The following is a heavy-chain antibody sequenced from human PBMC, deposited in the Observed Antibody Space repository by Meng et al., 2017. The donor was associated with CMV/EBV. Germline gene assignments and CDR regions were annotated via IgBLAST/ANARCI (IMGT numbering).Heavy chain of an antibody. J-gene: IGHJ6*02. Sequence: SLKISCAASGFTFDDYAMHWVRQAPGKGLEWVSGISWNSGSIGYADSVKGRFTISRDNSKNTLYLQMNSLRAEDTAVYYCAKCVTIFGGSYYYYYGMDVWGQGTTVTVSS. CDR1: GFTFDDYA. D-gene: IGHD3-3*01. CDR3: AKCVTIFGGSYYYYYGMDV. CDR2: ISWNSGSI. V-gene: IGHV3-9*01.